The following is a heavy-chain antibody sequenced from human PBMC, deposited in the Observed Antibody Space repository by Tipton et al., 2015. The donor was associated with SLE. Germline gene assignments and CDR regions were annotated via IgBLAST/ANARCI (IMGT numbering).Heavy chain of an antibody. CDR3: AKDHGSWSYCFDY. Sequence: GSLRLSCAASGFTFSDHYMEWVRQAPGKGLEWVANIKQYGSEKYYVDSVKGRFTISRDNAKNSLYLQMNTLRVEDTAVYYCAKDHGSWSYCFDYWGQGTLVTVSS. J-gene: IGHJ4*02. CDR2: IKQYGSEK. D-gene: IGHD3-10*01. V-gene: IGHV3-7*01. CDR1: GFTFSDHY.